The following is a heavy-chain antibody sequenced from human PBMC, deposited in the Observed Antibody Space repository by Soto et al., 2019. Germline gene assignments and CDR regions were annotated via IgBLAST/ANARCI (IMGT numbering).Heavy chain of an antibody. V-gene: IGHV5-10-1*01. CDR2: IDPSDSYT. J-gene: IGHJ4*02. Sequence: GGALAISCKASGYKFTSFWIHWVRQIPGKGLAWLGKIDPSDSYTNYSPSFEGHVTISTDNSITTAYLQWSSLRASDTAMYYCARRVTSSTGWDSWGQGTLVTLSS. CDR1: GYKFTSFW. CDR3: ARRVTSSTGWDS. D-gene: IGHD6-19*01.